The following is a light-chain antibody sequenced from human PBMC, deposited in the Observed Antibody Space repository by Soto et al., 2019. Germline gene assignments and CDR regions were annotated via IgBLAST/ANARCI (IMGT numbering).Light chain of an antibody. CDR1: QGISKS. V-gene: IGKV1-27*01. Sequence: DIQMTQSPSSLSASIGDRVTITCRASQGISKSLAWYQQKPGKVPKLLIYAASTLQSGVPPRFSGSGSGTDFTLTISSLQPEDVATYYCQKYNSALFTFGPGTKVDLK. J-gene: IGKJ3*01. CDR3: QKYNSALFT. CDR2: AAS.